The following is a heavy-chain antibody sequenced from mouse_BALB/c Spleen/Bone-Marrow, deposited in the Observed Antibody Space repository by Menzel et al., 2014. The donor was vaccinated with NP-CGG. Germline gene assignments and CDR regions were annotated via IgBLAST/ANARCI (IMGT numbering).Heavy chain of an antibody. D-gene: IGHD1-1*01. J-gene: IGHJ2*01. CDR1: GYTFTSYW. V-gene: IGHV1-7*01. Sequence: VKLMESGAELAKPGASVKMSCKASGYTFTSYWMRWVKQRPGQGLEWIGYINPSTGYTNYNQRFKDKATLTADKSSSTAYMQLRSLTSEDSAIYYCTRGIAAVVAADFDYWGQGTTLTVSS. CDR2: INPSTGYT. CDR3: TRGIAAVVAADFDY.